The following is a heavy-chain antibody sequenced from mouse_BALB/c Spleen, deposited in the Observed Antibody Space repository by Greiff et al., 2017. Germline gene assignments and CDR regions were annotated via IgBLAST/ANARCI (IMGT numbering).Heavy chain of an antibody. D-gene: IGHD2-13*01. CDR2: ISSGGSYT. CDR3: ARRGEERAY. V-gene: IGHV5-9-4*01. CDR1: GFTFSSYA. Sequence: EVQGVESGGGLVKPGGSLKLSCAASGFTFSSYAMSWVRQSPEKRLEWVAEISSGGSYTYYPDTVTGRFTISRDNATNTLYLEMSSLRSEDTAMYYCARRGEERAYWGQGTLVTVSA. J-gene: IGHJ3*01.